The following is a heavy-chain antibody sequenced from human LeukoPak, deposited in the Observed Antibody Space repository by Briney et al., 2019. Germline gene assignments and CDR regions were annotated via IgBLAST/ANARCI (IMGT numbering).Heavy chain of an antibody. CDR1: GFTFSSYS. D-gene: IGHD2-2*01. CDR3: ARESVGDIVVVPAAQGWFDP. V-gene: IGHV3-21*01. CDR2: ISSSSSSYI. Sequence: GGSLRLSCAASGFTFSSYSMNWVRQAPGKGLEWVSSISSSSSSYIYYADSVKGRFTISRDNAKNSLYLQMNSLRAEDTAVYYCARESVGDIVVVPAAQGWFDPWGQGTLVTVPS. J-gene: IGHJ5*02.